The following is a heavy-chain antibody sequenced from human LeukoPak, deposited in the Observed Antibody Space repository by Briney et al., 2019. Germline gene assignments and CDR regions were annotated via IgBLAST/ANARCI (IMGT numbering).Heavy chain of an antibody. Sequence: GGSLRLSCAASGFTFSSYSMNWVRQAPGKGLEWVSSISSSSYIYYADSVKGRFTISRDNAKNSLYLQMNSLRAEDTAVYYCARDGESSPYPFWGQGTLVTVSS. CDR1: GFTFSSYS. J-gene: IGHJ4*02. CDR3: ARDGESSPYPF. CDR2: ISSSSYI. D-gene: IGHD3-10*01. V-gene: IGHV3-21*01.